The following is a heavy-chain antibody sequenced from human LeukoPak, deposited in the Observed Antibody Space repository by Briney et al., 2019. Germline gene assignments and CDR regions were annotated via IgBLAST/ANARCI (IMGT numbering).Heavy chain of an antibody. CDR2: ISSSSSTI. Sequence: GGSLRLSCAASGFTFSTYSMNWVRQAPGKGLEWVSYISSSSSTIYYADSVKGRFTISRDNAKNSLYLQMNSLRAEDTAVYYCARAGTGTHASYWGQGNLVTVSS. D-gene: IGHD1-7*01. CDR1: GFTFSTYS. J-gene: IGHJ4*02. V-gene: IGHV3-48*01. CDR3: ARAGTGTHASY.